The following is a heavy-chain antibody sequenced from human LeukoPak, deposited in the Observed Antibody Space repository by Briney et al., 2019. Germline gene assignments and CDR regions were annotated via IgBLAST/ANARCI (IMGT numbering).Heavy chain of an antibody. CDR2: TNPSGGST. CDR3: ARVTDYDFWSGPYYFDY. V-gene: IGHV1-46*03. CDR1: GYTFTSYY. Sequence: GASVKVSCKASGYTFTSYYMHWVRQAPGQGLEWMGITNPSGGSTSYAQKFQGRVTMTRDTSTSTVYMELSSLRSEDTAVYYCARVTDYDFWSGPYYFDYWGQRTLVTVSS. D-gene: IGHD3-3*01. J-gene: IGHJ4*02.